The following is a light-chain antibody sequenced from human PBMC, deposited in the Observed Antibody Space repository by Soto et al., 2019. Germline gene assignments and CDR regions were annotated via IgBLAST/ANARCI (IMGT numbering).Light chain of an antibody. V-gene: IGKV1-5*01. CDR1: QSISSW. CDR3: QQYNSYSSFT. Sequence: DIQMTQSPSTLSASVGDRVTITCRASQSISSWLAWYQQKTGKAPKVLIYDASRLESGVPSRFSGSGSGTEFTLIISSLQPDDFATDYCQQYNSYSSFTFGQGTKLEIK. CDR2: DAS. J-gene: IGKJ2*01.